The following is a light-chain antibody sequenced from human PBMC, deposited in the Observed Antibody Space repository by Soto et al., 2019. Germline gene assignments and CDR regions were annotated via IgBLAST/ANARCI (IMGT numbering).Light chain of an antibody. Sequence: IVLTQSPGTLSLNPGERATLPCRVSRSVSSYLAWYHQKPGQAPRLLIYNASNRASGVPARFIGSGSGTDFTLTISSLEPEDFAVYYCQQRNNWPSVTFGQGTRLEIK. J-gene: IGKJ5*01. CDR3: QQRNNWPSVT. V-gene: IGKV3-11*01. CDR2: NAS. CDR1: RSVSSY.